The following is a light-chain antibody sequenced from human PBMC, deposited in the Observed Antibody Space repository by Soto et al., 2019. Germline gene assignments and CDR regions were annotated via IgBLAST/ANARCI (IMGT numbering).Light chain of an antibody. Sequence: QSVLTQPPSVSGAPGQRVTISCTGSSSNIGAGYDVHWYQQLPGTAPKLLIYGNSNRPSGVPDRFSGSKSGTSASLAITGLQAEDEADYYCCSYAGSSYYVFGSGTKLTVL. CDR3: CSYAGSSYYV. V-gene: IGLV1-40*01. J-gene: IGLJ1*01. CDR1: SSNIGAGYD. CDR2: GNS.